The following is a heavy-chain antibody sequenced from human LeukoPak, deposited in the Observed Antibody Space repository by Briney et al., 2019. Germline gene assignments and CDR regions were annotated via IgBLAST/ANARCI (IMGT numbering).Heavy chain of an antibody. CDR1: GFTFSSYW. V-gene: IGHV3-7*01. CDR3: ASTGGNSPLMNF. CDR2: IKQDGSEE. Sequence: PGGSLRLSCAASGFTFSSYWMSWVRQAPGKGLEWVANIKQDGSEEYYVDSVKGRFAISRDNAKNSLYLQMNSLRAEDTAVYYCASTGGNSPLMNFWGQGTLVTVSS. J-gene: IGHJ4*02. D-gene: IGHD4-23*01.